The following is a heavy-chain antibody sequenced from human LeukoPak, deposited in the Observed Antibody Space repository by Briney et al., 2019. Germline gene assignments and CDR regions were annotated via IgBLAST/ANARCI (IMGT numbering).Heavy chain of an antibody. J-gene: IGHJ4*02. Sequence: GRSLRLSCAVSGFTFNSYAMTWGRQAPGKGLEGVSAISGGGGSTYYADSVKGRFTISRDNSKNTLYLQMNSLRAEDTALYYCAKMVRGIKGNFDYWGQGTLVTVSS. CDR1: GFTFNSYA. CDR3: AKMVRGIKGNFDY. D-gene: IGHD3-10*01. V-gene: IGHV3-23*01. CDR2: ISGGGGST.